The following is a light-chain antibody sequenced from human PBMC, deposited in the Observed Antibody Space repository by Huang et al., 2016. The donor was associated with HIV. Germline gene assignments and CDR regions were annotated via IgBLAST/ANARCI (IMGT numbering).Light chain of an antibody. V-gene: IGKV1-39*01. CDR2: SAS. CDR1: QSVGTY. CDR3: QQSYGALSS. J-gene: IGKJ5*01. Sequence: IQMTQSPTSLSASVGDRVYISCRTSQSVGTYLIWYQQKPGKAPKLLISSASTLHSGVPSRFSGGGSGTVFTLTIRGLQFDDFATYFCQQSYGALSSFGPGTRL.